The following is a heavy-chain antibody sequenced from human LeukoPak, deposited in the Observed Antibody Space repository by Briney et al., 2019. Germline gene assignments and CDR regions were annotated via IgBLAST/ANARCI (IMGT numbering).Heavy chain of an antibody. CDR3: AKDQIGWAPGYVSGPLDQ. Sequence: GRPLRLSCAASGFSFTMYGIHWVRQAPGKGLEWVAVISTDGNNEYYANSVKGRFTISRDNSKNAVYLQMTSLRTEDTAVYYCAKDQIGWAPGYVSGPLDQWGQGTLVTVSS. CDR2: ISTDGNNE. CDR1: GFSFTMYG. V-gene: IGHV3-30*18. D-gene: IGHD6-19*01. J-gene: IGHJ4*02.